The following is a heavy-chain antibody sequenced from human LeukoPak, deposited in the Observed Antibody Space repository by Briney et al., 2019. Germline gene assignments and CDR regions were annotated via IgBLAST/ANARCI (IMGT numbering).Heavy chain of an antibody. CDR1: GGSISSGESY. CDR3: ARHHAHCSSTSCYWVRAFDI. CDR2: IYDSGST. Sequence: PSQTLSLTCTVSGGSISSGESYWTWIRQHPEKGLEWIGYIYDSGSTYYNPSLKSRVTMSLDPSKNQFSLNLSSVTAADAAVYFCARHHAHCSSTSCYWVRAFDIWGQGTMVTVSS. J-gene: IGHJ3*02. V-gene: IGHV4-31*03. D-gene: IGHD2-2*01.